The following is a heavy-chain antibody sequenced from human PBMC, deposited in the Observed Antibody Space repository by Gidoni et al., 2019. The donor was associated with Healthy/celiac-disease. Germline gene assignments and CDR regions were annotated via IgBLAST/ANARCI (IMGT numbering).Heavy chain of an antibody. J-gene: IGHJ4*02. Sequence: QLQLQESGPGLVKPSETLSLTCTVSGGSISSSSYYWGWIRQPPGKGLEWIGSIYYSGSTYYNPSLKSRVSISVDTSKNQFSLKLSSVTAADTAVYYCARQPTTYYYDSSGYYYDYWGQGTLVTVSS. CDR2: IYYSGST. V-gene: IGHV4-39*01. CDR1: GGSISSSSYY. CDR3: ARQPTTYYYDSSGYYYDY. D-gene: IGHD3-22*01.